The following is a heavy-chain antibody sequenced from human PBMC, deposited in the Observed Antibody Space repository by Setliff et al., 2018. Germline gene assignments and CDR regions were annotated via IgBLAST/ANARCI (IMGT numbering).Heavy chain of an antibody. CDR2: ISYDGSNK. CDR1: GFTFSSYG. Sequence: GGSLRLSCAASGFTFSSYGMHWVRQAPGKGLEWVAVISYDGSNKYYADSVKGRFTISRDNSKNTLYLQMNSLRAEDTAVYYCAKDRGYSYYYYGMDVWGQGTTVTVSS. V-gene: IGHV3-30*18. D-gene: IGHD5-12*01. J-gene: IGHJ6*02. CDR3: AKDRGYSYYYYGMDV.